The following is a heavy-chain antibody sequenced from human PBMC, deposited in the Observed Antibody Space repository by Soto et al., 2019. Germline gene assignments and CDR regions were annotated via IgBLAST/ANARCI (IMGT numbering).Heavy chain of an antibody. CDR2: ISWNSGRI. V-gene: IGHV3-9*01. J-gene: IGHJ6*02. Sequence: EVQLVESGGGLVQPGRSLRLSCAASGFTFDDYAMHWVRQAPWKGLEWVSGISWNSGRIGYADSVKGRFTISRDNAKNSLYLQMNSLRADDTALYYCAKEKKEGSYGYYYGMDVWGQGTTVTVSS. D-gene: IGHD3-16*01. CDR1: GFTFDDYA. CDR3: AKEKKEGSYGYYYGMDV.